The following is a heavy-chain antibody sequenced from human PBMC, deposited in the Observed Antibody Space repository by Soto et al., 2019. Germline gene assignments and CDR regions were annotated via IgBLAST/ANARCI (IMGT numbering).Heavy chain of an antibody. CDR1: GGTSTRYA. CDR3: NRGSEYDFWSGYL. V-gene: IGHV1-69*06. CDR2: IVPMFGTS. J-gene: IGHJ4*02. Sequence: QERLVQSGAEVRKPGSSVKVSCKVTGGTSTRYAIDWVRQAPGQGLEWMGGIVPMFGTSKYAQKFQGRVTITADTSTNIAYMELRSLRSEDTAVYYCNRGSEYDFWSGYLWGQGTLVSVSS. D-gene: IGHD3-3*01.